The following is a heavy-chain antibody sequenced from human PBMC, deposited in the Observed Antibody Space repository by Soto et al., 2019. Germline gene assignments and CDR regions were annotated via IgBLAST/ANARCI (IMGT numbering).Heavy chain of an antibody. J-gene: IGHJ5*02. CDR2: IYYSGNT. D-gene: IGHD3-10*01. Sequence: QLQLQESGPGLVKPSETLSLTCAVSGGSISSSSSYYWGWIRQPPGKGLEYIGSIYYSGNTYYNPSLKSRVTISVDTSKNQCSLKLSSVTAADTAVYYCARSSMVRGVIINWFDPWGQGTLVTVSS. V-gene: IGHV4-39*01. CDR3: ARSSMVRGVIINWFDP. CDR1: GGSISSSSSYY.